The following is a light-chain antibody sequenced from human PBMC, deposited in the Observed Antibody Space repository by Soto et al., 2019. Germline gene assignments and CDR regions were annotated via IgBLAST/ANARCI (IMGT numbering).Light chain of an antibody. J-gene: IGKJ4*01. CDR1: QDINIY. V-gene: IGKV1-27*01. Sequence: DIQMTQSPSSLSASVGDRVTITCRAGQDINIYLAWYQQKPGKVPKLLISAASTLQSGVPSRFSGSGSGTDFTLTISSLQPEDVATYYCQKYDDAPLTSGGGTKVEIK. CDR2: AAS. CDR3: QKYDDAPLT.